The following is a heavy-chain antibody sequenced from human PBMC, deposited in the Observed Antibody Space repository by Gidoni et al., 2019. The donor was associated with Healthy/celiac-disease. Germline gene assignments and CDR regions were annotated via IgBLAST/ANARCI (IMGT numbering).Heavy chain of an antibody. CDR3: AKDMGYSYGRSGMDV. CDR1: GFTFDDYA. J-gene: IGHJ6*02. Sequence: EVQLVESGGGLVQPGRSLRLSCSASGFTFDDYAMHWVRHAPGKGLEWVSGISWNSGSIGYADSVKGRFTISRDNAKNSLYLQMNSLRAEDTALYYCAKDMGYSYGRSGMDVWGQGTTVTVSS. V-gene: IGHV3-9*01. D-gene: IGHD5-18*01. CDR2: ISWNSGSI.